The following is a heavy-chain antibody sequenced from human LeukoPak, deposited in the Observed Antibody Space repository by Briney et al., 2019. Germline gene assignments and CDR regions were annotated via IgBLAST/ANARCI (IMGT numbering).Heavy chain of an antibody. J-gene: IGHJ4*02. CDR1: GFTFSSYA. CDR3: AREPGIAAAGDTTRFDY. Sequence: GGSLRLSCAASGFTFSSYAMHWVRQAPGKGLEWVAVISYDGSNKYYADSVKGRFTISRDNSKNTLYLQMNSLRAEDTAVYYCAREPGIAAAGDTTRFDYWGQGTLVTVSS. CDR2: ISYDGSNK. D-gene: IGHD6-13*01. V-gene: IGHV3-30-3*01.